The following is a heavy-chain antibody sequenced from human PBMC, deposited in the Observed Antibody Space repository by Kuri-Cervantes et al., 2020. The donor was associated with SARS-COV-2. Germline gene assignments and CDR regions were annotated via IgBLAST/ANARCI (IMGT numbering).Heavy chain of an antibody. CDR1: GYTFTSYG. J-gene: IGHJ3*01. Sequence: ASVKVSCKASGYTFTSYGISWVRQAAGQGLEWMGWLNTDTGNTGNAKKFQGRVTMTTDTSINTAYMEVSSLSFEDTAIYYCARDSGDWNHDGLDLWGQGTLVTVSS. CDR2: LNTDTGNT. V-gene: IGHV1-8*02. CDR3: ARDSGDWNHDGLDL. D-gene: IGHD1-1*01.